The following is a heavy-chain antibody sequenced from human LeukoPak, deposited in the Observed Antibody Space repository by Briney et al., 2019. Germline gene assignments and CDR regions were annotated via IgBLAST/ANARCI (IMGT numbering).Heavy chain of an antibody. D-gene: IGHD6-19*01. CDR3: ARGHIAVAGTFFDY. V-gene: IGHV4-34*01. J-gene: IGHJ4*02. Sequence: KPSETLSLTCAVYGGSFSGYYWSWIRQPPGKGLEGIGEINHSGSTNYNPSLKSRVTISVDTSKNQFSLKLSSVTAADTAVYYCARGHIAVAGTFFDYWGQGTLVTVSS. CDR1: GGSFSGYY. CDR2: INHSGST.